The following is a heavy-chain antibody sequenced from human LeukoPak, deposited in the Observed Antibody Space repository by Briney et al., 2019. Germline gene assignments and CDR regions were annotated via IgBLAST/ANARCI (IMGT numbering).Heavy chain of an antibody. V-gene: IGHV4-34*01. CDR2: INHSGST. D-gene: IGHD5-24*01. CDR1: GGSFSGYY. J-gene: IGHJ4*02. Sequence: SETLSLTCAVYGGSFSGYYWSWIRQPPGKGLEWIGEINHSGSTNYNPSLKSRVTISVDTSKNQFSLKLSSVTAADTAVYYCARIDGYNQLYYFDYWGQGALVTVSS. CDR3: ARIDGYNQLYYFDY.